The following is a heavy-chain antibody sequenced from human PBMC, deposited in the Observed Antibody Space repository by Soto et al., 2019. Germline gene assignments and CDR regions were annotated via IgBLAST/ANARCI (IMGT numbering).Heavy chain of an antibody. V-gene: IGHV3-74*01. CDR2: INSDGSST. CDR3: ARVNFGYYYYGMDV. Sequence: VGSLRLSGAASGFTFSSYWMHWVRQAPGKGLVWVSRINSDGSSTSYADSVKGRFTISRDNAKNTLYLQMNSLRAEDTAVYYCARVNFGYYYYGMDVWGQGATVTVSS. J-gene: IGHJ6*02. D-gene: IGHD3-10*01. CDR1: GFTFSSYW.